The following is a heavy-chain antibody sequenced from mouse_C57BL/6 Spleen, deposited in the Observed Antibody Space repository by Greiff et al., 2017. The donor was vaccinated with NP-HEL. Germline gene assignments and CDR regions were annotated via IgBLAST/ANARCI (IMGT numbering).Heavy chain of an antibody. CDR2: ISYDGSN. V-gene: IGHV3-6*01. CDR3: AREGYYGSSAAWFAY. D-gene: IGHD1-1*01. J-gene: IGHJ3*01. Sequence: EVKLMESGPGLVKPSQSLSLTCSVTGYSITSGYYWNWIRQFPGNKLEWMGYISYDGSNNYNPSLKNRISITRDTSKNQFFLKLNSVTTEDTATYYCAREGYYGSSAAWFAYWGQGTLVTVSA. CDR1: GYSITSGYY.